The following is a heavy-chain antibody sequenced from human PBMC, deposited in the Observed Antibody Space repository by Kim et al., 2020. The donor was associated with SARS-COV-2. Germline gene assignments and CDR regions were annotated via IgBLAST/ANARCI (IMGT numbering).Heavy chain of an antibody. D-gene: IGHD6-13*01. J-gene: IGHJ4*02. CDR3: ARGRYSSSRVRDYFDY. Sequence: LKSRVTISVDTSKNQFSLKLSSVTAADTAVYYCARGRYSSSRVRDYFDYWGQGTLVTVSS. V-gene: IGHV4-34*01.